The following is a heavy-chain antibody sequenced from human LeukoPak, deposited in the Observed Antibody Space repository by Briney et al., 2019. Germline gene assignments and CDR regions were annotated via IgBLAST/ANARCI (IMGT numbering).Heavy chain of an antibody. CDR3: ARGGYSYGSFGGPNWFDP. CDR2: INPSGGST. CDR1: GYTFTSYY. V-gene: IGHV1-46*01. D-gene: IGHD5-18*01. Sequence: ASVKVSCKASGYTFTSYYMHWVRQAPGQGLEWMGIINPSGGSTSYAQKFQGRVTITRNTSISKAYMELSSLRSEDTAVYYCARGGYSYGSFGGPNWFDPWGQGTLVTVSS. J-gene: IGHJ5*02.